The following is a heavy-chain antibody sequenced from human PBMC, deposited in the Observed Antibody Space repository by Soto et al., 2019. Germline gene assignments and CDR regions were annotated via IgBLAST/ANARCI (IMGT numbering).Heavy chain of an antibody. CDR1: GGSISSNIYY. CDR3: ARDSLTGNYFDP. D-gene: IGHD1-7*01. Sequence: SETLSLTCTVSGGSISSNIYYWGWIRQPPGKGLEWIGNIHYSGSTYYDSSLKTRVTISVDTSKNQFSLTLSFVTAADTAVYYCARDSLTGNYFDPWGQGTLVTVSS. V-gene: IGHV4-39*07. CDR2: IHYSGST. J-gene: IGHJ5*02.